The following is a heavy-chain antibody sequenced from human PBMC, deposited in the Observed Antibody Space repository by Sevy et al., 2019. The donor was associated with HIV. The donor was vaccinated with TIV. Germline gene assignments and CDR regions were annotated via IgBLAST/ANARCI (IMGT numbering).Heavy chain of an antibody. CDR2: FDPEDGET. D-gene: IGHD3-22*01. CDR3: ATASDYDSSGYFGIGAYFDY. Sequence: ASVKVSCKVSGYTLTELSMLWVRQAPGKGLEWMGGFDPEDGETIYAQKFQGRVTMTEDTSTDTAYMELSSLRSEDTAVYYCATASDYDSSGYFGIGAYFDYWGQGTLVTVSS. V-gene: IGHV1-24*01. CDR1: GYTLTELS. J-gene: IGHJ4*02.